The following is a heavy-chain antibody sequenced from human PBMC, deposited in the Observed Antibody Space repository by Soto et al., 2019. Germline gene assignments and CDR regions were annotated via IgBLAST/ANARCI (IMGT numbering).Heavy chain of an antibody. CDR3: GANLNPGFGSGCLFNS. Sequence: QVQLVESGGGVVQPGRSLRLSCAASGFTFSSYAMHWVRQAPGKGLEWVAVISYDGSNKYYADSVKGRFTISRDNSKNPLNLQMTSLKAEDRAVYYFGANLNPGFGSGCLFNSWGQGPWSPSP. CDR2: ISYDGSNK. J-gene: IGHJ4*02. CDR1: GFTFSSYA. V-gene: IGHV3-30-3*01. D-gene: IGHD6-25*01.